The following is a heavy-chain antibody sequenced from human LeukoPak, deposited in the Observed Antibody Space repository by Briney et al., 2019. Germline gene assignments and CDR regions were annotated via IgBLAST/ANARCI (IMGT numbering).Heavy chain of an antibody. CDR1: GFSFHGDG. V-gene: IGHV3-20*04. Sequence: GGSLRLSCAASGFSFHGDGMSWVRHAPGKGLEWVSGINCNGGDKRYADSVRGRFTISRDNAKNSLHLHMNSLRGEDTALYYCARSPEWDPKQLGFKYFDYWGQGTLVTVSS. J-gene: IGHJ4*02. CDR2: INCNGGDK. D-gene: IGHD1-26*01. CDR3: ARSPEWDPKQLGFKYFDY.